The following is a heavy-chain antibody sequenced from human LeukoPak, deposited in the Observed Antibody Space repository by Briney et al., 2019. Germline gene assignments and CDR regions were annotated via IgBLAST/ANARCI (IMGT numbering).Heavy chain of an antibody. CDR3: ARPSGYSYGPHAFDI. CDR2: IYHSGST. J-gene: IGHJ3*02. V-gene: IGHV4-30-2*01. CDR1: GGSISSGGYY. Sequence: SETLSLTCTVSGGSISSGGYYWSWIRQPPGKGLEWIGYIYHSGSTYYNPSLKSRVTISVDTSKNQFSLKLSSVTAADTAVYYCARPSGYSYGPHAFDIWGQGTMVTVSS. D-gene: IGHD5-18*01.